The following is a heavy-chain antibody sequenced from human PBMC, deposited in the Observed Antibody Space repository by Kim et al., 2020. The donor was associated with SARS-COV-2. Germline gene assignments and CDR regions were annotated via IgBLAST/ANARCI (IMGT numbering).Heavy chain of an antibody. CDR3: ARGSYYYDSSGYYRPLDY. V-gene: IGHV4-34*01. Sequence: KSRVTISVDTSKNQFSLKLSSVTAADTAVYYCARGSYYYDSSGYYRPLDYWGQGTLVTVSS. J-gene: IGHJ4*02. D-gene: IGHD3-22*01.